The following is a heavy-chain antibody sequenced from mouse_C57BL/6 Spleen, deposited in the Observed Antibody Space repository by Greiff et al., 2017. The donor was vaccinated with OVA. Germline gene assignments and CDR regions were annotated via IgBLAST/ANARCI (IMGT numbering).Heavy chain of an antibody. CDR3: TTRYYGSSLWYFDV. CDR1: GFNIKDDY. V-gene: IGHV14-4*01. Sequence: EVQLQQSGAELVRPGASVKLSCTASGFNIKDDYMHWVKQRPEQGLEWIGWIDPENGDTEYASKFQGKATITADTSSNTAYLQLSSLTSEDTAVYYCTTRYYGSSLWYFDVWGTGTTVTVSS. CDR2: IDPENGDT. D-gene: IGHD1-1*01. J-gene: IGHJ1*03.